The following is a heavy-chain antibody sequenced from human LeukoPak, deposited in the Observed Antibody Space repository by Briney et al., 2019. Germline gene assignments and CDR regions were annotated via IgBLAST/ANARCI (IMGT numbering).Heavy chain of an antibody. Sequence: PSETLCLTCTVSGGSLTRGDYCWSWISQPPGKGLGWIGYIYYSGSTNYNPSLKSRISISVNTSKNQFLLKLNSVTAADTAVDYCARDRGPDSWTYGPFDWGQGTLVTVSS. J-gene: IGHJ4*02. CDR3: ARDRGPDSWTYGPFD. CDR2: IYYSGST. V-gene: IGHV4-30-4*01. CDR1: GGSLTRGDYC. D-gene: IGHD3-10*01.